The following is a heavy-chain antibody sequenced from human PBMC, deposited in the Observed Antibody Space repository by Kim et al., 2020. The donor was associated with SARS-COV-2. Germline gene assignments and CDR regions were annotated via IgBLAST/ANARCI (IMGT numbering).Heavy chain of an antibody. CDR1: GFTFSTHY. D-gene: IGHD1-26*01. J-gene: IGHJ4*02. Sequence: GGSLRLSCEASGFTFSTHYMSWVRQAPGKGLEWVDNIKEDASDESYADTVKGRFTISRDNARNSLYLQMNNLRVEDTAVYYCAKGWVFDNWGQGTLVT. V-gene: IGHV3-7*01. CDR2: IKEDASDE. CDR3: AKGWVFDN.